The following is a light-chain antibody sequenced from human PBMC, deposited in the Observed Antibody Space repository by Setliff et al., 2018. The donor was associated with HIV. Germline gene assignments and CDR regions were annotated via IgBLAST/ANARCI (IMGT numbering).Light chain of an antibody. CDR3: CSYVGSTTRVV. CDR1: SSDVGGYNY. CDR2: AVS. Sequence: QSVLTQPRSVSGSPGQSVTISCIGTSSDVGGYNYVSWYQLHPGKAPKLMIYAVSKRPSGVPDRFSGSKSGNTASLTISGLQAEDEADYYCCSYVGSTTRVVFGGGTK. J-gene: IGLJ2*01. V-gene: IGLV2-11*01.